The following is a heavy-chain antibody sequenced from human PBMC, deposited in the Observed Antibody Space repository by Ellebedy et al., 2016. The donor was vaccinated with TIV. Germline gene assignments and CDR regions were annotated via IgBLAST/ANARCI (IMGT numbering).Heavy chain of an antibody. D-gene: IGHD2-21*02. Sequence: GESLKISCKSSGYGFTNYWIAWVRQMPGKGLEWMGIVFPDDSRTRYSPSVQGHVPISADKSTNTASLQWNSLQASDSAIYYCARQDNGDLRDWGQGTLVTVSS. CDR2: VFPDDSRT. J-gene: IGHJ4*02. V-gene: IGHV5-51*01. CDR1: GYGFTNYW. CDR3: ARQDNGDLRD.